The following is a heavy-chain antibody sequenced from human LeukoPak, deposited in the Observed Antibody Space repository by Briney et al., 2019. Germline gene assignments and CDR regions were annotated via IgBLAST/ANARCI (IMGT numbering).Heavy chain of an antibody. J-gene: IGHJ4*02. CDR3: AKVAVRGLVAGTAYYFDY. Sequence: GGSLRLSCAASGFTFSSYAMSWVRQAPGKGLEWVSAISGSGGSTYYADSVKGRFTISRDNSKNTLYLQMNSLRAEDTAVYYCAKVAVRGLVAGTAYYFDYWGQGTLVTVSS. V-gene: IGHV3-23*01. CDR2: ISGSGGST. D-gene: IGHD6-19*01. CDR1: GFTFSSYA.